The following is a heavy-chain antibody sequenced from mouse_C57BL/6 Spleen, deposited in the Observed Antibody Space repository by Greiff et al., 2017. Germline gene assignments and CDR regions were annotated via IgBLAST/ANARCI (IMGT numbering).Heavy chain of an antibody. CDR2: IYPRSGNT. CDR1: GYTFTSYG. Sequence: VKLMESGAELARPGASVKLSCKASGYTFTSYGISWVKQRTGQGLEWIGEIYPRSGNTYYNEKFKGKATLTADKSSSTAYMELRSLTSEDSAVYFCAREGSNSSWFAYWGQGTLVTVSA. D-gene: IGHD2-5*01. CDR3: AREGSNSSWFAY. J-gene: IGHJ3*01. V-gene: IGHV1-81*01.